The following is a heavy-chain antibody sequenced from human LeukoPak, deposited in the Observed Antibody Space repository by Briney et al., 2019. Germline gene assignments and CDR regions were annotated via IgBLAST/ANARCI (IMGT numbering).Heavy chain of an antibody. Sequence: GGSLRLSCAASGFTFSSYSMNWVRQAPGKGLEWVSSISSSTTYVYYADSVKGRFTISRDNSKNTLYLQMNNLRADDTAVYYCARRAGGYSHSYDYWGQGTLVTVSS. J-gene: IGHJ4*02. V-gene: IGHV3-21*04. D-gene: IGHD4-23*01. CDR1: GFTFSSYS. CDR2: ISSSTTYV. CDR3: ARRAGGYSHSYDY.